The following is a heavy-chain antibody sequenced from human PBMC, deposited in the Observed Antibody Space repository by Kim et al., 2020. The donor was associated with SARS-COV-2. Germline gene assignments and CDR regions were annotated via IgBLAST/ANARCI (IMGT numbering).Heavy chain of an antibody. J-gene: IGHJ3*01. Sequence: GGSLRLSCAASGFTFSDYTMNWVRQAPGKGLQWVSSISGTSSYIYYADTVKGRFTISRDNAQNSLFLQMNSLGAEDTAVYYCARDYSTSWYSDAFDGWG. CDR3: ARDYSTSWYSDAFDG. CDR1: GFTFSDYT. D-gene: IGHD6-13*01. V-gene: IGHV3-21*01. CDR2: ISGTSSYI.